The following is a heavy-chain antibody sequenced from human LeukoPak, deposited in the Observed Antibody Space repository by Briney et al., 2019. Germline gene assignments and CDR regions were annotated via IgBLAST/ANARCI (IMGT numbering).Heavy chain of an antibody. V-gene: IGHV1-2*02. J-gene: IGHJ4*02. CDR3: ASLNYDSSGYYFDFDY. CDR1: GYTFTGYY. D-gene: IGHD3-22*01. Sequence: ASVTVSCKASGYTFTGYYMHWVRQAPGQGLEWMGWINPNSGGTNYAQKFQGRVTMTRDTSISTAYMELSRLRSDDTAVYYCASLNYDSSGYYFDFDYWGQGTLVTVSS. CDR2: INPNSGGT.